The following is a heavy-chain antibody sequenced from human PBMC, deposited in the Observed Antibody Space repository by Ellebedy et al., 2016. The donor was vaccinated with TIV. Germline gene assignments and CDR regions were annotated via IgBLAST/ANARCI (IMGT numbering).Heavy chain of an antibody. V-gene: IGHV1-24*01. Sequence: AASVKVSCKVSGYTLTELSMHWVRQAPGKGLEWMGGFDPEDGETIYAQKFQGRVTMTEDTSTDTAYMELSSLRSEDTAVYYCATASGYSSGWYHFDYWGQGTLVTVSS. D-gene: IGHD6-19*01. J-gene: IGHJ4*02. CDR3: ATASGYSSGWYHFDY. CDR2: FDPEDGET. CDR1: GYTLTELS.